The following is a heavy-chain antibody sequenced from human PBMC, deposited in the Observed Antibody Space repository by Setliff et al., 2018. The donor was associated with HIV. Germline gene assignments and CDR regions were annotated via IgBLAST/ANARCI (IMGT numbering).Heavy chain of an antibody. J-gene: IGHJ5*02. CDR2: INHSGST. Sequence: KPSETLSLTCAVYGGSFSNYYWSWIRQPSGKGLEWIGEINHSGSTNYNPSLNSRVTISVDTSKNHFSLTLSSVTAADTAVYYCARDGSEHYPLEGWLDPWGQGTLVTVSS. CDR3: ARDGSEHYPLEGWLDP. CDR1: GGSFSNYY. V-gene: IGHV4-34*01. D-gene: IGHD3-3*02.